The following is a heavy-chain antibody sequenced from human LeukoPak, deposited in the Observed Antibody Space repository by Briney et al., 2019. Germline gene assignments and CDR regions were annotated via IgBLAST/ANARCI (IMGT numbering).Heavy chain of an antibody. J-gene: IGHJ4*02. CDR1: GGSISSSSYY. V-gene: IGHV4-39*01. Sequence: SETLSLTCTVSGGSISSSSYYWGWIRQPPGKGLEWIGSIYYSGSTYYNPSLKSRVTISVDTSKNQFSLKLSSVPAADTAVYYCARLNGLELPDWGQGTLVTVSS. D-gene: IGHD1-7*01. CDR3: ARLNGLELPD. CDR2: IYYSGST.